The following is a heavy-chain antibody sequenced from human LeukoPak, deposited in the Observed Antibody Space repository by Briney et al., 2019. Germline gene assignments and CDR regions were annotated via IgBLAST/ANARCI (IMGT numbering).Heavy chain of an antibody. D-gene: IGHD1-1*01. CDR2: VSWNSGNI. CDR3: ARGGLIQRHAFDI. CDR1: GFTFDDYA. Sequence: PGGSLRLSCAASGFTFDDYAMHWVRQAPGKGLEWVSGVSWNSGNIGYADSVKGRFTISRDNAKKSLFLQMNSLRGEDTALYYCARGGLIQRHAFDIWGQGTMVTVSS. V-gene: IGHV3-9*01. J-gene: IGHJ3*02.